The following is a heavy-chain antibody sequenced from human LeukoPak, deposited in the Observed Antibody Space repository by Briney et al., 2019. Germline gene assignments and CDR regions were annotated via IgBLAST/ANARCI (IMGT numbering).Heavy chain of an antibody. Sequence: SETLSLTCTVSGGSISSYYWTWIRQPPGKGLGLEWIGYIYYSGGTNYNPSLKSRVTISIDTSKNQVSLKLSSVTAADTAVYYCATVGASDWTSWFDPWGQGTLVTVSS. CDR3: ATVGASDWTSWFDP. CDR1: GGSISSYY. J-gene: IGHJ5*02. CDR2: IYYSGGT. V-gene: IGHV4-59*08. D-gene: IGHD3/OR15-3a*01.